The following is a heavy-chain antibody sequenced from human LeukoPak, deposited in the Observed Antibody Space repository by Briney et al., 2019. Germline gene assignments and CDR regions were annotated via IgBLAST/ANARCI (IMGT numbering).Heavy chain of an antibody. Sequence: GGSLRLSCAASGFTFSSYAMSWVRQAPGKGLEWVSVIYSGGSTYYADSVKGRFTISRDNSKNTLYLQMNSLRAEDTAVYYCARDADYGDYPFDYWGQGTLDTVSS. CDR2: IYSGGST. CDR1: GFTFSSYA. D-gene: IGHD4-17*01. CDR3: ARDADYGDYPFDY. J-gene: IGHJ4*02. V-gene: IGHV3-53*01.